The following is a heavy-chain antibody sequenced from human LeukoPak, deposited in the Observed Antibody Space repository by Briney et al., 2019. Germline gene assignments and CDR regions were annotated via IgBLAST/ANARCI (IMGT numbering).Heavy chain of an antibody. D-gene: IGHD3-3*01. CDR1: GFTFSSYS. CDR2: ISGSSDYI. Sequence: GGSLRLSCAASGFTFSSYSMNWVRQAPGKGLAWVSSISGSSDYIYYADSVKGRFTISRDNAKNSLYLQMHSLRAEDTAVYYCMRDRGWLQLEYYFDYWGQGTLVTVSS. V-gene: IGHV3-21*01. CDR3: MRDRGWLQLEYYFDY. J-gene: IGHJ4*02.